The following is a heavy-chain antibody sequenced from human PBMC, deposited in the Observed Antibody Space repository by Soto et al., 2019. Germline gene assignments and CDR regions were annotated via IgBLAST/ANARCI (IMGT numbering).Heavy chain of an antibody. J-gene: IGHJ3*01. V-gene: IGHV3-30-3*01. CDR2: ISYDGSNK. Sequence: PGGSLRLSFAASGFTFSSYTLHWVRQAPGKGLEWVALISYDGSNKYYADSVKGRFTISRDNSKNTLYLQMNSLRPEDTALFYCARGPYDFWSCYIDDAFDVWGQWTMVTVSS. CDR3: ARGPYDFWSCYIDDAFDV. CDR1: GFTFSSYT. D-gene: IGHD3-3*01.